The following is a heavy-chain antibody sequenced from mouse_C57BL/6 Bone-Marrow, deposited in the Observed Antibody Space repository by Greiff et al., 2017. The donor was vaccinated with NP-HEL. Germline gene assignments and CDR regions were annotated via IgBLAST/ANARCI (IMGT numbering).Heavy chain of an antibody. CDR2: IYPGDGDT. J-gene: IGHJ2*01. CDR3: ARLDGYLYYFDY. D-gene: IGHD2-3*01. V-gene: IGHV1-82*01. Sequence: VQLQQSGPELVKPGASVKISCKASGYAFSSSWMNWVKQRPGKGLEWIGRIYPGDGDTNYNGKFKGKATLTADKSSSTAYMQLSSLTSEDSAVYVCARLDGYLYYFDYWGQGTTLTVSS. CDR1: GYAFSSSW.